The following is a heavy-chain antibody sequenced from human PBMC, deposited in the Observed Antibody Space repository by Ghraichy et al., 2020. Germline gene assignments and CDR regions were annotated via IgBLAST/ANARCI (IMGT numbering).Heavy chain of an antibody. CDR3: ARSWGYDSFDV. D-gene: IGHD7-27*01. CDR2: ISGSGSSI. CDR1: GFDFSDYY. V-gene: IGHV3-11*04. J-gene: IGHJ3*01. Sequence: GGSLRLSCAASGFDFSDYYMSWIRQAPGRGLEWVSYISGSGSSIYYADSGRGRFSISRDNAKKSVDLQMNSLRADDTAVYYCARSWGYDSFDVWGQGTMVTVSS.